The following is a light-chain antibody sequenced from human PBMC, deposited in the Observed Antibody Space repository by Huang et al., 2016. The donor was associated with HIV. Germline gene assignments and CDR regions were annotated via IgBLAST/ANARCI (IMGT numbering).Light chain of an antibody. CDR1: QSIRSF. Sequence: DIQMTQSPSSLSASVGDRVTVTCRTSQSIRSFLNWYQQKPGKAPEVLIYGASNLQSGVPSRFSGSGSGTDFTLTISSLQPEDCATYYCQQSYSTPLTFGGGTKVEIE. CDR2: GAS. J-gene: IGKJ4*01. V-gene: IGKV1-39*01. CDR3: QQSYSTPLT.